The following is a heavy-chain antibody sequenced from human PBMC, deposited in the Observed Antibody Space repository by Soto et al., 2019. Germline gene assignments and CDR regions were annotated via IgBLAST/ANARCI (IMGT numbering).Heavy chain of an antibody. CDR2: IKSKTDGGTT. Sequence: PSETLSLTCTVSGGSISSYYWSWIRQPPGKGLEWVGRIKSKTDGGTTDYAAPVKGRFTISRDDSKNTLYLQMNSLKTEDTAVYYCTLQGIGDYDHYWGQGTLVTVSS. V-gene: IGHV3-15*01. CDR3: TLQGIGDYDHY. J-gene: IGHJ4*02. CDR1: GGSISSYY. D-gene: IGHD4-17*01.